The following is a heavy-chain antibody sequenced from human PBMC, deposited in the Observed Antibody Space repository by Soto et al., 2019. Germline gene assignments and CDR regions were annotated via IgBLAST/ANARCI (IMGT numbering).Heavy chain of an antibody. CDR2: MNPNTGNT. CDR1: GYTFTSYD. J-gene: IGHJ5*02. CDR3: ARGRAITGTTPP. Sequence: QVQLVQSGAEVKKPGASVKVSCKASGYTFTSYDINWVRQATGQGLEWMGWMNPNTGNTGYAQKFQGRVTMTRNSSISTAYMELSSLRSADTAVYYCARGRAITGTTPPWGQGTLVTVPS. D-gene: IGHD1-20*01. V-gene: IGHV1-8*01.